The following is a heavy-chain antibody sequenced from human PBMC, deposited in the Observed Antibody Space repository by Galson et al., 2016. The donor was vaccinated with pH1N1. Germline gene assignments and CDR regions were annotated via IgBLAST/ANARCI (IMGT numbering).Heavy chain of an antibody. CDR2: MNQDGNKK. V-gene: IGHV3-7*01. Sequence: SLRLSCAASGFTLSSYWMSWVRQAPGKGLEWVANMNQDGNKKYYVDSVRGRFIISRDYSKNSLYLQMNSMRAEDTAMYYWVRAVGRAEAHWGQGTLVTVSS. CDR3: VRAVGRAEAH. D-gene: IGHD1-26*01. CDR1: GFTLSSYW. J-gene: IGHJ4*02.